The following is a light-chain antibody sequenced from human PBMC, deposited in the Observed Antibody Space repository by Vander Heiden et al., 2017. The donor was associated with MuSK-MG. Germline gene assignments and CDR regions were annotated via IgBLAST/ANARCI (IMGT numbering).Light chain of an antibody. V-gene: IGKV1-5*03. CDR3: QQDSSYSRT. CDR1: QSMSSW. CDR2: KAS. Sequence: DIQMTQSPSTLSASVGDRVTITCRASQSMSSWLAWYQQKPGKAPNLLIYKASSSESGVPSRFSGSASATELTLSIIIMPPDDFATSYCQQDSSYSRTFGQGTKVEIK. J-gene: IGKJ1*01.